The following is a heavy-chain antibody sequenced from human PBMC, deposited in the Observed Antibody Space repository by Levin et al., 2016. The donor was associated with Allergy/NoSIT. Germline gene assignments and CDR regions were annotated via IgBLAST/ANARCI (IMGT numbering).Heavy chain of an antibody. Sequence: IRQPPGKGLEWIGTIYYTGSTYYNPSLKSRVTISVDTSKKQISLKLSSVTAADTAVYYCARLDRITAAGGDDYWGQGTLVTVSS. CDR2: IYYTGST. J-gene: IGHJ4*02. V-gene: IGHV4-39*01. CDR3: ARLDRITAAGGDDY. D-gene: IGHD6-13*01.